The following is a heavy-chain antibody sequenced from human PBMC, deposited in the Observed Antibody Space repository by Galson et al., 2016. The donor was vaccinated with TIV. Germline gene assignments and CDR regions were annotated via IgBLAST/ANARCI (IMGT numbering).Heavy chain of an antibody. Sequence: SLRLSCAASGFTFSSYNMHWVRQAPGKGLEWVAVIAYDGSYKHYAGSVKGRFTVSRDNSKTTLDLQMNSLGAEDTALYYCAKEENSGYYPNDAFDFWGQGIAVTVSS. CDR3: AKEENSGYYPNDAFDF. D-gene: IGHD3-3*01. J-gene: IGHJ3*01. CDR1: GFTFSSYN. CDR2: IAYDGSYK. V-gene: IGHV3-30*18.